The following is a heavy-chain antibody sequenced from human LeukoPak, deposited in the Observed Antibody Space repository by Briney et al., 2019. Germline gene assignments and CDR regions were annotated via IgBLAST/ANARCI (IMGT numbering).Heavy chain of an antibody. CDR1: GFTFSTYN. V-gene: IGHV3-21*01. D-gene: IGHD1-26*01. Sequence: GGSLRLSCAASGFTFSTYNMNWVRQAPGKGLEWVSSITSSSSYIYYADSVKGRFTISRDNAKNSLYLQMNSLRDEDTAVYYCARDPYSGSYGDYYYYYMDVWGKGTTVTISS. J-gene: IGHJ6*03. CDR3: ARDPYSGSYGDYYYYYMDV. CDR2: ITSSSSYI.